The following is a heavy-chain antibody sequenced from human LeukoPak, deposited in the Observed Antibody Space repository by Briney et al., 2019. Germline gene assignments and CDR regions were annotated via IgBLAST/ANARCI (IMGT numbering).Heavy chain of an antibody. J-gene: IGHJ3*02. D-gene: IGHD6-25*01. Sequence: SETLSLTCTVSGGSITNDGYSWTWIRQPPGKGLEWIGDISYSGSTKYKPSLKRRLTITGDVSKNQFSLKLTSVTAADTAVYYCARDVVLTASPDAFVIWGQGTMVTVSS. CDR1: GGSITNDGYS. V-gene: IGHV4-31*03. CDR2: ISYSGST. CDR3: ARDVVLTASPDAFVI.